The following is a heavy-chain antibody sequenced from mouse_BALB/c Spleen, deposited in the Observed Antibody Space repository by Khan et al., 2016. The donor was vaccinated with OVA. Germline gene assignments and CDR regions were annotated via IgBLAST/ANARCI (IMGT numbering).Heavy chain of an antibody. D-gene: IGHD1-1*01. J-gene: IGHJ3*01. V-gene: IGHV5-6*01. CDR1: GFTFSTYG. Sequence: EVQVVESGGDVVKPGGSLKLSCAASGFTFSTYGMSWVRQTPDKRLEWVATVSTGGHYTSYPDTVKGRFTISRDNAKNTLYLQMSSLKSEDKAIFYCARLAYYYDSEGFAYWGQGTLVTVSA. CDR2: VSTGGHYT. CDR3: ARLAYYYDSEGFAY.